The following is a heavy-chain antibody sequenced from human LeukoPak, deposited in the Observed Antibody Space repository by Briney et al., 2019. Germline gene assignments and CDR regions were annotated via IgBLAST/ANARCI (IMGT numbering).Heavy chain of an antibody. CDR2: LCHDGSNK. V-gene: IGHV3-33*01. J-gene: IGHJ4*02. CDR1: GFTFSSYG. Sequence: GGSLRLSCAASGFTFSSYGMHWVRQAPGKGLEWGAVLCHDGSNKYYADSVKGRFTVSRDNSKNTLYLQMNSLRAEDTAVYYCARDTYCSSTSCYSRFDYWGQGTLVTVSS. CDR3: ARDTYCSSTSCYSRFDY. D-gene: IGHD2-2*01.